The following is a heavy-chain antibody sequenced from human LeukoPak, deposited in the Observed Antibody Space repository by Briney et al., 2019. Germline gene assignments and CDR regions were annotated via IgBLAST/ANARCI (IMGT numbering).Heavy chain of an antibody. CDR3: ARHSPSYCSSTSCRADDAFDI. Sequence: SETLSLTCAVYGGSFSGYYWSWIRQPPGKGLEWIGEINHSGSTNYNPSLKSRVTISVDASKNQFSLKLSSVTAADTAVYYCARHSPSYCSSTSCRADDAFDIWGQGTMVTVSS. D-gene: IGHD2-2*01. CDR2: INHSGST. V-gene: IGHV4-34*01. CDR1: GGSFSGYY. J-gene: IGHJ3*02.